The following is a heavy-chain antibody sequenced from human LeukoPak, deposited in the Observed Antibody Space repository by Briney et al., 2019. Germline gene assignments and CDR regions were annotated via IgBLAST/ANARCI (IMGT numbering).Heavy chain of an antibody. CDR1: GGSISSSSYY. CDR3: ARDFYDPDAFDI. CDR2: IYYSGNT. V-gene: IGHV4-30-4*08. D-gene: IGHD3-16*01. J-gene: IGHJ3*02. Sequence: SETLSLTCTVSGGSISSSSYYWSWIRQPPGKGLEWIGNIYYSGNTYYNPSLKSRVTMSVDTSKNKFSLNLTSVTAADTAVYYCARDFYDPDAFDIWGQGTMVTVSS.